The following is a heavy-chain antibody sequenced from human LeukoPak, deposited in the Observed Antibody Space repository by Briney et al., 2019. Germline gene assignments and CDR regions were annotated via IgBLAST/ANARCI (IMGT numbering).Heavy chain of an antibody. CDR2: FDPEDRET. D-gene: IGHD5-24*01. J-gene: IGHJ4*02. CDR3: ATAPRWLHELGY. Sequence: VGFDPEDRETIYAQKFQGRVTMTEDTSTDTAYMELSSLRSEDTAVYYCATAPRWLHELGYWGQGTLVTVSS. V-gene: IGHV1-24*01.